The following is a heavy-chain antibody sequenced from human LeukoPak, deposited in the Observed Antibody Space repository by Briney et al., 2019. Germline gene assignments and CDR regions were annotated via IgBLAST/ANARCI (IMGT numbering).Heavy chain of an antibody. CDR2: ISWNSGSI. Sequence: PGGSLRLSCAASGFTFDDYAMHWVRQAPGKGLEWVSGISWNSGSIGYADSVKGRFTISRDNAKNSLYLQMNSLRAEDTALYYCAKEDDYYYDSSGFDYWGQGTLVTVSS. CDR3: AKEDDYYYDSSGFDY. V-gene: IGHV3-9*01. J-gene: IGHJ4*02. CDR1: GFTFDDYA. D-gene: IGHD3-22*01.